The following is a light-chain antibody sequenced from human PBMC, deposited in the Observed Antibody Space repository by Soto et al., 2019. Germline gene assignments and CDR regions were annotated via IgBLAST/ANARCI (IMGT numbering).Light chain of an antibody. V-gene: IGKV3-15*01. J-gene: IGKJ3*01. CDR1: QSVNNN. CDR2: GAS. CDR3: HQRSNRPLFT. Sequence: KNSPANLSLNPGDSARLSCRASQSVNNNLAWYRQKPGQAPRLLLLGASTRATGISARLSGSGSETEFTLTISSLQSEDVAVYHCHQRSNRPLFTFCPVSMVDI.